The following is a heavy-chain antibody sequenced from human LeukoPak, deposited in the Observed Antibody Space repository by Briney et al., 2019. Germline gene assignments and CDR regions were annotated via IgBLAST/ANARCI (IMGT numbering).Heavy chain of an antibody. V-gene: IGHV4-4*09. CDR2: IFASGST. CDR3: ARQGFSVAGKRSWFGP. J-gene: IGHJ5*02. Sequence: PSETLSLTCTVSGASISSYYWSWIRQPPGKGLEWIGYIFASGSTNYNPSLKSRVTISVDTSKNHLSLKLSPVTAADTAVYYCARQGFSVAGKRSWFGPWGQGTLVTVSS. CDR1: GASISSYY. D-gene: IGHD6-19*01.